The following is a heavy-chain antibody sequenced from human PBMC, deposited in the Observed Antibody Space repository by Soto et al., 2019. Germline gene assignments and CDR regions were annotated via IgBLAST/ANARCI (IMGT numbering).Heavy chain of an antibody. Sequence: QVQLVQSGAEVKKPGSSVKVSCKDSGGTFSTYSMFWVRQAPGQGLEWMGRIIPMLGVRNYAQRFQDRVTITADKSTATVHMELSSLRSEDAALYYCTSGSWSGEVFDIWGQGTMVTVSS. CDR2: IIPMLGVR. V-gene: IGHV1-69*02. D-gene: IGHD2-21*01. CDR3: TSGSWSGEVFDI. CDR1: GGTFSTYS. J-gene: IGHJ3*02.